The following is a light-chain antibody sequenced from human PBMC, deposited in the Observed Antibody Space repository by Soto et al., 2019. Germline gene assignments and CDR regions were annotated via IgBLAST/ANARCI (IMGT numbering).Light chain of an antibody. Sequence: DIQMTQSPSTLSASVGDRVTISCRASHFINNWLAWYQQKPGKAPKLLIYKASSLESGVPSRFSGSGSGTEFTLTISSLQPDDFATYYCQQYNSYRTFGQGTKV. CDR2: KAS. J-gene: IGKJ1*01. CDR3: QQYNSYRT. V-gene: IGKV1-5*03. CDR1: HFINNW.